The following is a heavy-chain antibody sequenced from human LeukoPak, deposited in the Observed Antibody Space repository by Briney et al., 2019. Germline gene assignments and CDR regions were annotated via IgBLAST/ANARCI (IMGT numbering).Heavy chain of an antibody. V-gene: IGHV1-24*01. Sequence: ASVKVSCKVSGYTLTELSMHWVRQAPGKGLEWMGGFDPEDGETIYAQKFQGRVTMTEDTSTDTAHMELSSLRSEDTAVYYCATDLRRGYASLDYWGQGTLVTVSS. D-gene: IGHD5-12*01. CDR1: GYTLTELS. CDR2: FDPEDGET. J-gene: IGHJ4*02. CDR3: ATDLRRGYASLDY.